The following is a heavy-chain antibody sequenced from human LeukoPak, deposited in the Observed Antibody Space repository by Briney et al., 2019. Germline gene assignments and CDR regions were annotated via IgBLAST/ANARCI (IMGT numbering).Heavy chain of an antibody. J-gene: IGHJ5*02. CDR2: YHSGST. Sequence: YHSGSTSYNPSLKSRVTIPVDKSKNHFSLKLSSVTAADTAVYYCARDLTYTGFNTWGQGTLVTVSS. D-gene: IGHD1-1*01. V-gene: IGHV4-4*02. CDR3: ARDLTYTGFNT.